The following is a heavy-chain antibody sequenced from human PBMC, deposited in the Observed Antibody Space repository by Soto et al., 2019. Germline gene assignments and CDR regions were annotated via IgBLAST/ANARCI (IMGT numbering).Heavy chain of an antibody. J-gene: IGHJ6*02. Sequence: SVKVSFKASGYTFTSYAISWVRQAPGQGLEWMGGILPIFGTANYARKFQGRVTITADRSTSTAYMELSSLRSEDTAVYYCARASTLTVHCGSVSCPRMDVWGQGTTVTVSS. CDR3: ARASTLTVHCGSVSCPRMDV. V-gene: IGHV1-69*06. CDR1: GYTFTSYA. D-gene: IGHD2-2*01. CDR2: ILPIFGTA.